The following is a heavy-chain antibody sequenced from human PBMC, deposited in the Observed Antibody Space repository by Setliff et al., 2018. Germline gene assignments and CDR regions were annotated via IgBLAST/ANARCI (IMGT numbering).Heavy chain of an antibody. J-gene: IGHJ5*02. D-gene: IGHD6-13*01. V-gene: IGHV2-5*02. CDR3: AHRPLYANWYRGSDWFDP. Sequence: SGPTLVNPTQTLTLTCSFSGFSLSSNGVGVGWIRQPPGKAPEWLGIIYWDDDKRYSPSLKHRLTITKDTSRSQVILTMTNVEPVDTATYFCAHRPLYANWYRGSDWFDPWGQGTLVTVSS. CDR1: GFSLSSNGVG. CDR2: IYWDDDK.